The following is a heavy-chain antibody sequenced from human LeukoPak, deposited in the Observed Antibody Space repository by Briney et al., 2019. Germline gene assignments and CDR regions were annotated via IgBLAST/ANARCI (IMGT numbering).Heavy chain of an antibody. CDR2: TNPNSGDT. D-gene: IGHD3-16*01. CDR3: ARDDGLDY. J-gene: IGHJ4*02. Sequence: ASVKVACKASGYTFTDYYMHWVRQAPGQGLEWMGWTNPNSGDTNRAQKFQGRVTMTRDMSINTAYMELSRLRSDDTAIYYCARDDGLDYWGQGTLVTVSS. CDR1: GYTFTDYY. V-gene: IGHV1-2*02.